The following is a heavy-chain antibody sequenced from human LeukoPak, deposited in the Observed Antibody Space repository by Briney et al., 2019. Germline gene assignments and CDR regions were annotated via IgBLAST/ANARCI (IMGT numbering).Heavy chain of an antibody. D-gene: IGHD3-9*01. V-gene: IGHV1-2*02. Sequence: ASVKVSCKASGYTFTVYYMHWVRQAPGQGLEWMGWINPNSGGTNYAQKFQGRVTMTRDTSISTAYMELSRLRSDDTAVHYCARARPTRYYDILTGYYPSYYYYGMDVWGQGTTVTVSS. CDR3: ARARPTRYYDILTGYYPSYYYYGMDV. J-gene: IGHJ6*02. CDR2: INPNSGGT. CDR1: GYTFTVYY.